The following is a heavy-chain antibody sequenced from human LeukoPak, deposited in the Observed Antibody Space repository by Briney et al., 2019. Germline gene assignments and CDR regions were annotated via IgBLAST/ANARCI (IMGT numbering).Heavy chain of an antibody. D-gene: IGHD3-22*01. CDR1: GGSISSSSHY. J-gene: IGHJ4*02. Sequence: SETLSLTCTVSGGSISSSSHYWGWIRQPPGKGLEWIGNIYYSGSTYYNPSLKSRVTISVDTSKNQFSLKLSSVTAADTAVYYCARRDSSGSHDYWGQGTLVTVSS. CDR3: ARRDSSGSHDY. CDR2: IYYSGST. V-gene: IGHV4-39*01.